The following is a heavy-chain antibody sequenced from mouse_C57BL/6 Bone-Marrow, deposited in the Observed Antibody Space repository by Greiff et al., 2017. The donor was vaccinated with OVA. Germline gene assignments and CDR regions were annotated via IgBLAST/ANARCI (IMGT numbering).Heavy chain of an antibody. J-gene: IGHJ4*01. CDR1: GYTFTEYT. D-gene: IGHD2-4*01. CDR2: FYPGSGSI. Sequence: VMLVESGAELVKPGASVKLSCKASGYTFTEYTIHWVKQRSGQGLEWIGWFYPGSGSIKYNEKFKDKATLTADKSSSTVYMELSRLTSEDSAVYFCARHEIFYYDYDGYAMDYWGQGTSVTVSS. V-gene: IGHV1-62-2*01. CDR3: ARHEIFYYDYDGYAMDY.